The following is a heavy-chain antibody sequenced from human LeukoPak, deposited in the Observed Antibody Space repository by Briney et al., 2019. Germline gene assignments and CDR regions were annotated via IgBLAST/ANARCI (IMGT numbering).Heavy chain of an antibody. CDR3: TRQGYCSSTSCSVH. J-gene: IGHJ4*02. CDR1: GFAFSGSA. CDR2: IRSKANSYAT. Sequence: GGSLRLSCAASGFAFSGSAMHWVRQASGKGLEWVGRIRSKANSYATAYAASVKGRFTISRDDSKNTAYLQTNSLKTEDTAVYYCTRQGYCSSTSCSVHWGQGTLVTVSS. D-gene: IGHD2-2*01. V-gene: IGHV3-73*01.